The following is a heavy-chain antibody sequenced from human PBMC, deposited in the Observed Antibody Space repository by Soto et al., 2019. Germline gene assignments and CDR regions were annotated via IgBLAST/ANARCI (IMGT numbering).Heavy chain of an antibody. CDR1: VDTFTRYG. J-gene: IGHJ6*02. Sequence: QVQLVQSGAEVKKPGASVKVSCEASVDTFTRYGINWVRQAPGQGLEWMGWISSSNGNVEYAQNVQGRVIMTTDTSTSTAYMELSSLRSDDTAVYYCARGGPTSADHYYGMDVWGQGTTVTVSS. CDR3: ARGGPTSADHYYGMDV. V-gene: IGHV1-18*01. D-gene: IGHD3-10*01. CDR2: ISSSNGNV.